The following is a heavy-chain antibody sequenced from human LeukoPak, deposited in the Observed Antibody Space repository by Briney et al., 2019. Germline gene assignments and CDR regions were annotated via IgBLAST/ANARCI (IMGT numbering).Heavy chain of an antibody. V-gene: IGHV3-30-3*01. D-gene: IGHD6-19*01. CDR2: ISYDGSNK. Sequence: GGSLRLSCAASGFTFSSYAMHWVRQAPGKGLEWVAVISYDGSNKYYADSVKGRFTISRDNSKNTLYLQMSSLRAEDTAVYYCASGVLGYSSGWVDYWGQGTLVTVSS. CDR1: GFTFSSYA. CDR3: ASGVLGYSSGWVDY. J-gene: IGHJ4*02.